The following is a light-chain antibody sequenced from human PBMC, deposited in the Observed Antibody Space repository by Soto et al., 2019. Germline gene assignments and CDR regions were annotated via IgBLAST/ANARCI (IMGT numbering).Light chain of an antibody. CDR2: GAS. J-gene: IGKJ2*02. Sequence: EIVMTQSPATLSVSPGERATLSCRASQSVSSNLAWYQQKPGQAPRLLIYGASTRATGIPARFSGSGSGTEFTLTISSLQSEDFAVYSCQQYNNWPLMCTFGQGTKLEIK. V-gene: IGKV3-15*01. CDR1: QSVSSN. CDR3: QQYNNWPLMCT.